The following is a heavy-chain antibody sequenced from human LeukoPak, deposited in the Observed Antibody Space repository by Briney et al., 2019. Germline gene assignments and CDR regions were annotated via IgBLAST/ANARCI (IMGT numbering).Heavy chain of an antibody. D-gene: IGHD3-10*01. Sequence: GASVKVSCKVSGYTLTELSMHWVRQAPGKGLEWMGGFDPEDGETIYAQKFQGRVTITADKSTSTAYMELSSLRSEDTAVYYCARDRGSGSYYKEPDYGMDVWGQGTTVTVSS. J-gene: IGHJ6*02. CDR2: FDPEDGET. CDR3: ARDRGSGSYYKEPDYGMDV. V-gene: IGHV1-24*01. CDR1: GYTLTELS.